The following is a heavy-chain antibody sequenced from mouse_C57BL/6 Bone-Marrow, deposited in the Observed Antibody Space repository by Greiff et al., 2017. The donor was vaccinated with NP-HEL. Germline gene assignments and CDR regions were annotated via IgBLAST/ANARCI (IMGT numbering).Heavy chain of an antibody. CDR1: GYTFTSYW. D-gene: IGHD2-4*01. J-gene: IGHJ1*03. V-gene: IGHV1-59*01. CDR3: ARSGSTMSTTRYFDV. CDR2: IDPSDSYT. Sequence: VQLQQPGAELVRPGTSVKLSCKASGYTFTSYWMHWVKQRPGQGLEWIGVIDPSDSYTNYNQKFKGKATLTVDTSSSTAYMQLSSLTSEDSAVYYCARSGSTMSTTRYFDVWGTGTTVTVSS.